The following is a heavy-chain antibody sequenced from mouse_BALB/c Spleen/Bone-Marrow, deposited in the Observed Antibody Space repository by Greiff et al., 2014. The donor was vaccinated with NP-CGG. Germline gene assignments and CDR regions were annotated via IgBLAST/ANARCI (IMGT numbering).Heavy chain of an antibody. Sequence: VQLQQSGAELVKPGASVKLSCTASGFNIKDTYMHWVKQRPEQGLEWIGRIDPANGNTKYDPKFQGRVTITADTSSNKAYLQLSSLTSEDTAVYYFAAYYYGSSQFAYWGQGTLVTVSA. J-gene: IGHJ3*01. CDR2: IDPANGNT. D-gene: IGHD1-1*01. CDR1: GFNIKDTY. V-gene: IGHV14-3*02. CDR3: AAYYYGSSQFAY.